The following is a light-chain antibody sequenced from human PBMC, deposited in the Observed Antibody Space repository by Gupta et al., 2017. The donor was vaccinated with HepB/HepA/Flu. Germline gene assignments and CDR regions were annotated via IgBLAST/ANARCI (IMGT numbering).Light chain of an antibody. CDR1: QTINSW. CDR3: QQYNSYPLT. V-gene: IGKV1-5*03. Sequence: IQMTQSPSTLSASVGDRVTITCRASQTINSWLAWYQQKPGKAPNLLIYKASSLESGVPSRFSGSGSGTEFTLTISSLHPDDFATYYCQQYNSYPLTFGGGTKVEIK. CDR2: KAS. J-gene: IGKJ4*01.